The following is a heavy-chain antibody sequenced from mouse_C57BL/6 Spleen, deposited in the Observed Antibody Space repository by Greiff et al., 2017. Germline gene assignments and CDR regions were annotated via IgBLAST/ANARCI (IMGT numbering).Heavy chain of an antibody. CDR3: TRYNYEYAMDY. D-gene: IGHD1-3*01. J-gene: IGHJ4*01. V-gene: IGHV1-15*01. Sequence: QVQLQQSGAELVRPGASVTLSCKASGYTFTDYEMHWVKQTPVHGLEWIGAIDPETGGTAYNQKFKGKAILTADKSSSTAYMELRSLTSEDSAVYYCTRYNYEYAMDYWGQGTSVTVSS. CDR2: IDPETGGT. CDR1: GYTFTDYE.